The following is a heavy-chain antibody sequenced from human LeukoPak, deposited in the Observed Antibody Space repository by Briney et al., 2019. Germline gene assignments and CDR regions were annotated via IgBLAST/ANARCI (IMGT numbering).Heavy chain of an antibody. CDR3: ARSDCSGGSCYDY. V-gene: IGHV3-21*01. Sequence: GGSLRLSCAASGFTFSSYSMNWVRQAPEKGLEWVSSISSSSSYIYYADSVKGRFTISRDNAKNSLYLQMNSLRAEDTAVYYCARSDCSGGSCYDYWGQGTLVTVSS. CDR2: ISSSSSYI. J-gene: IGHJ4*02. D-gene: IGHD2-15*01. CDR1: GFTFSSYS.